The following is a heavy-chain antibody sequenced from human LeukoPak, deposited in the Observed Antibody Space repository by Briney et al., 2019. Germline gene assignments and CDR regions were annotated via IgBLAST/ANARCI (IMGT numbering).Heavy chain of an antibody. CDR2: ISYDGSNK. J-gene: IGHJ4*02. V-gene: IGHV3-30-3*01. Sequence: GRSLRLSCAAYGFTFSSYAMHWVRQAPGKGLEWVAVISYDGSNKYYADSVKGRFTISRDNSKNALYLQMNSLRAEDTAVYYCARFDDYGGNGLDYWGQGTLVTVSS. CDR1: GFTFSSYA. D-gene: IGHD4-23*01. CDR3: ARFDDYGGNGLDY.